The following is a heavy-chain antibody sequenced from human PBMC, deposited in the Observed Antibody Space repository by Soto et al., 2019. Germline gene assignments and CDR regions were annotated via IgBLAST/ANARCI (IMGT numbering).Heavy chain of an antibody. CDR1: GFTFSTYW. Sequence: EVQLVESGGDLVQPGGSLRLSCAASGFTFSTYWMHWVRQAPGKGLLWVSRIKTAGTYATYSDSVKGRFTISRHDSKNALYLQMNSLRAADAAVGHCAAGGSGYYANWGQGTLVTGFS. D-gene: IGHD3-22*01. CDR2: IKTAGTYA. V-gene: IGHV3-74*01. J-gene: IGHJ1*01. CDR3: AAGGSGYYAN.